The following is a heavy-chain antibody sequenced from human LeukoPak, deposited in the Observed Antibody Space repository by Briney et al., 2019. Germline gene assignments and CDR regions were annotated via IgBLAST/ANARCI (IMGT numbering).Heavy chain of an antibody. Sequence: GGSLRLSCAASGFTFSGSAMHWVRQASGKGLEWVGRIRSKANSYATAYAASVKGRFTISRDDSKNTAYLQMNSLKTEDTAAYYCTRLYDYGSNSGFDYWGQGTLVTVSS. CDR2: IRSKANSYAT. J-gene: IGHJ4*02. D-gene: IGHD4-23*01. CDR3: TRLYDYGSNSGFDY. CDR1: GFTFSGSA. V-gene: IGHV3-73*01.